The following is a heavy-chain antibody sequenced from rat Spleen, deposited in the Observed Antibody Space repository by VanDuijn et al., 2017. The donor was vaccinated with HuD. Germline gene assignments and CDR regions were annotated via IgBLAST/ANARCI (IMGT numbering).Heavy chain of an antibody. Sequence: QVQLKESGPGLGQPSQTLSLTCTVSGFPLTSYHVTWVRQPPGKGLEWMGVIWDDGTTAYNSSLKSRLSISRDTSKSQVFLKMNSLRSEDTATYYCARPHNSRYVMDAWGQGASVTVSS. CDR2: IWDDGTT. J-gene: IGHJ4*01. V-gene: IGHV2-43*01. D-gene: IGHD1-10*01. CDR1: GFPLTSYH. CDR3: ARPHNSRYVMDA.